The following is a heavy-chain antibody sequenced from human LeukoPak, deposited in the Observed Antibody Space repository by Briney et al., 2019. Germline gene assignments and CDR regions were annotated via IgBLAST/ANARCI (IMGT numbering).Heavy chain of an antibody. CDR2: IKQDGSEK. J-gene: IGHJ4*02. V-gene: IGHV3-7*01. D-gene: IGHD4-17*01. Sequence: GGSLRLSCAASGFTFISYWMSWVRQAPGKGLECVANIKQDGSEKYYVDSVKGRFTISRDNAKNSLYLQMNSLRAEDTAVYYCARDGRTTVTKGTPTAHYYWGQGILVTVSS. CDR3: ARDGRTTVTKGTPTAHYY. CDR1: GFTFISYW.